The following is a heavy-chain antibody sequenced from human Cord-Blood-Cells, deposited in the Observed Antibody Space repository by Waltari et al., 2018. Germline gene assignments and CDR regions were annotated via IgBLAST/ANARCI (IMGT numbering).Heavy chain of an antibody. D-gene: IGHD5-12*01. V-gene: IGHV3-30-3*01. CDR3: ARDSRGDGYNYFDY. J-gene: IGHJ4*02. CDR1: GFTFSSYA. CDR2: ISYDGSNK. Sequence: QVQLVESGGGVVQPGRSLRLSCAASGFTFSSYAMHWVRQAPGEGLEWVAVISYDGSNKYYADSVKGRFTISRDNSKNTLYLQMNSLRAEDTAVYYCARDSRGDGYNYFDYWGQGTLVTVSS.